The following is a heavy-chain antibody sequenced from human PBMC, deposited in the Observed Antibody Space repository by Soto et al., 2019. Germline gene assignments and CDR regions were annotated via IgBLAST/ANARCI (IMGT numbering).Heavy chain of an antibody. D-gene: IGHD5-12*01. CDR1: GGSFSGYY. J-gene: IGHJ4*02. Sequence: TSETLSLTCAVYGGSFSGYYWSWIRQPPGKGLEWIGEINHSGSTNYNPSLKSRVTISVDTSKNQFSLKLSSVTAADTAVYYCARGLRDGYNLIPFGGFDYWGQGTPVTLSA. CDR3: ARGLRDGYNLIPFGGFDY. V-gene: IGHV4-34*01. CDR2: INHSGST.